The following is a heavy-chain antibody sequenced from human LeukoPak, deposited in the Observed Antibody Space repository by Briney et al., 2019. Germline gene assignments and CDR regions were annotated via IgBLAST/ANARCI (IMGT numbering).Heavy chain of an antibody. CDR1: GYSFTSYC. V-gene: IGHV5-51*01. Sequence: GESLKISCKGSGYSFTSYCIGWVRQMPGKGLEWMGIIYPGDSDTRYSPSFQGQVTISADKSISTAYLQWSSLKASDTAMYYCAGYGYYDSSGYIFGYWGQGTLVTVSS. CDR3: AGYGYYDSSGYIFGY. CDR2: IYPGDSDT. J-gene: IGHJ4*02. D-gene: IGHD3-22*01.